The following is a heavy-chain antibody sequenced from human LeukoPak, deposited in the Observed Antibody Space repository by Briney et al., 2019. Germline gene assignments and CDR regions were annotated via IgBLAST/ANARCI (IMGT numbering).Heavy chain of an antibody. V-gene: IGHV4-59*01. Sequence: SETLSLTCTVSGGSISSYHWSWIRQPPGKGLEWIGYIYYSGSTNYNPSLKSRVTISVDTSKNQFSLKLSSVTAADTAVYYCAGGPYYYYYYYMDVWGKGTTVTVSS. CDR2: IYYSGST. CDR1: GGSISSYH. J-gene: IGHJ6*03. CDR3: AGGPYYYYYYYMDV. D-gene: IGHD3-10*01.